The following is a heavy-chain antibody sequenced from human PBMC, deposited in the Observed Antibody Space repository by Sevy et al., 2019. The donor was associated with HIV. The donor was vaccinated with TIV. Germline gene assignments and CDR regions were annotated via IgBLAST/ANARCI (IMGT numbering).Heavy chain of an antibody. CDR3: DSDRVRGVYFDNTMDP. CDR2: ISYDGNNK. V-gene: IGHV3-30*04. D-gene: IGHD3-22*01. Sequence: GGSLRLSCAASGFTFSSYAMRWVRQAPGKGLEWVAIISYDGNNKYYADSVKGRLTISRDNSKNTLYLQMNSLRAEDTAVSYWDSDRVRGVYFDNTMDPWGQGILVTVSS. CDR1: GFTFSSYA. J-gene: IGHJ5*02.